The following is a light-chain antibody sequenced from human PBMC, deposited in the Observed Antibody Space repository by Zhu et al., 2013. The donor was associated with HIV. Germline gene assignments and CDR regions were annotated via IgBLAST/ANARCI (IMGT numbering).Light chain of an antibody. J-gene: IGLJ1*01. Sequence: QSALTQPASVSGSPGQSITISCTGTSSDVGGYNYVSWYQQHPGKAPKLMIYEVSNRPSGVSNRFSGSKSANTASLTISGLQAEDEADYYCCSYAGSRGNVFGTGTKVTVL. CDR1: SSDVGGYNY. CDR2: EVS. V-gene: IGLV2-23*02. CDR3: CSYAGSRGNV.